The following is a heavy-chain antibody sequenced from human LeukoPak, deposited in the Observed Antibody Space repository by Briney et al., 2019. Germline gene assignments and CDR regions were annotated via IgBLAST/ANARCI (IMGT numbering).Heavy chain of an antibody. CDR1: GFTISDYW. CDR2: IKEDGSEK. V-gene: IGHV3-7*01. J-gene: IGHJ3*02. Sequence: GGSLRLSCAASGFTISDYWMSWVRQAPGKGLEWVANIKEDGSEKNYVDSAKGRFTISRDDAKDSLYLQMNNLRAEDTAVYYCASKGGSFTISGVLYNDAFAIWGQGTMVTVSA. CDR3: ASKGGSFTISGVLYNDAFAI. D-gene: IGHD3-3*01.